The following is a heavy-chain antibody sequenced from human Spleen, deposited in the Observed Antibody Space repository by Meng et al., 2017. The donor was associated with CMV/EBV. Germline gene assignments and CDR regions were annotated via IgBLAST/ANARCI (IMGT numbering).Heavy chain of an antibody. CDR1: GYTFTSYA. D-gene: IGHD6-13*01. CDR3: ARDLLAAAGTIWFDP. V-gene: IGHV1-3*01. J-gene: IGHJ5*02. Sequence: QVQLVQSGAEVKKPGASVKVSCKASGYTFTSYAMHWVRQAPGQRLEWMGWINAGNGNTKYSQKFQGRVTITRDTSASTAYMELSSLRSEDTAVYYCARDLLAAAGTIWFDPWGQGTRVTGYS. CDR2: INAGNGNT.